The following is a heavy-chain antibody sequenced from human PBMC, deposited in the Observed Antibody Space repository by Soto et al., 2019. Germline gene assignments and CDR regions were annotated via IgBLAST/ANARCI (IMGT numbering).Heavy chain of an antibody. CDR1: GYTFTSYY. D-gene: IGHD3-22*01. CDR3: ARDWYYYDSSGYYYDAFDI. J-gene: IGHJ3*02. Sequence: GASVKVSCKASGYTFTSYYMHWVRQAPGQGLEWMGIINPSGGSTSYAQKFQGRVTMTRDTSTSTVYMELSSLRSEDTAVYYCARDWYYYDSSGYYYDAFDIWGQGTMVTVSS. CDR2: INPSGGST. V-gene: IGHV1-46*01.